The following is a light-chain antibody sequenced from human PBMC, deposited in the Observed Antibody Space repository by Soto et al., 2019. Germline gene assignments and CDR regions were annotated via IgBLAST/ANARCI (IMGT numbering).Light chain of an antibody. CDR2: SAS. Sequence: PLTPSPSSLSSSVGDRVHIPCRASQSIDIYLHWYQQKPGKAPKLLIYSASSSQRGVPSRFSGSGSGTDFTLTISSLQPEDSATYYCQQSYSHPTFGQGTKVDIK. CDR3: QQSYSHPT. V-gene: IGKV1-39*01. J-gene: IGKJ1*01. CDR1: QSIDIY.